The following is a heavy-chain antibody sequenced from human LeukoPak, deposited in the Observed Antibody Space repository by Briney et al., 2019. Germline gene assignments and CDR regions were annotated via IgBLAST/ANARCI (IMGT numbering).Heavy chain of an antibody. V-gene: IGHV1-2*06. CDR1: GYTFTGYY. J-gene: IGHJ4*02. Sequence: ASVKVSCKASGYTFTGYYMHWVRQAPGQGLEWMGQINPNSGGTNYAQKFQGRVTMTRDTSISTAYMELSRLRSDDTAVYFCATYTSGAFLFDYWGQGTLVTVSS. CDR3: ATYTSGAFLFDY. D-gene: IGHD2-8*02. CDR2: INPNSGGT.